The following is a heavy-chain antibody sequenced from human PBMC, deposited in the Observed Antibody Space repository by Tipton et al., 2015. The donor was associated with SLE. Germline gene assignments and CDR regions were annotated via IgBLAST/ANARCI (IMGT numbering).Heavy chain of an antibody. CDR1: GFNFRNYN. CDR3: ARQRGTWYFDF. J-gene: IGHJ4*02. Sequence: SLRLSCDASGFNFRNYNMRWIRQAPGKGLEWVAFISDSGSSIYYADSVKGRFTISRDNAKNSFYLQMDSLRGDDTAVYYCARQRGTWYFDFWGPGTLVSVSS. CDR2: ISDSGSSI. D-gene: IGHD6-25*01. V-gene: IGHV3-11*04.